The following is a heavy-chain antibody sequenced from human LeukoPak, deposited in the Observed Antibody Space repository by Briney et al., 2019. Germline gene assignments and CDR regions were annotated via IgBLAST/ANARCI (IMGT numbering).Heavy chain of an antibody. CDR2: ISASGGST. Sequence: GGSLRLSCAASGFTFSTYAMTWVRQAPGKGLEWVSSISASGGSTSYADSVKGRFTISRDNSKNTLYLQMNSLRAEDTAIYHCAKRNSNWGQGTLVTVSS. D-gene: IGHD2-21*01. V-gene: IGHV3-23*01. CDR3: AKRNSN. CDR1: GFTFSTYA. J-gene: IGHJ4*02.